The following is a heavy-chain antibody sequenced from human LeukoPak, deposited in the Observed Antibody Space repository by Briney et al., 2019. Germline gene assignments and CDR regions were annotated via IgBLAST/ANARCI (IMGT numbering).Heavy chain of an antibody. J-gene: IGHJ4*02. V-gene: IGHV3-23*01. CDR1: GFTFSSYS. CDR3: AKSGSTSWYLDY. Sequence: GGSLRLSCAASGFTFSSYSMNWVRQAPGKGLEWVSAISGTSDNNDNTYYADSGNALFTITTDNSKKTLYLEMSSLRGEDAAVYYCAKSGSTSWYLDYWGQGTLVTVSS. D-gene: IGHD6-13*01. CDR2: ISGTSDNNDNT.